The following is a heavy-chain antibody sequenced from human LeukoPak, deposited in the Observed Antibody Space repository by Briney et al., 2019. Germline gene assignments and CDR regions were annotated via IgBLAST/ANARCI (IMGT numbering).Heavy chain of an antibody. D-gene: IGHD7-27*01. CDR3: ARDLGSRN. J-gene: IGHJ4*02. V-gene: IGHV3-74*03. CDR1: GFTFSESW. CDR2: LNTYDRST. Sequence: PGGSLRLSCAASGFTFSESWMHWFRQAPGKGLEWVSRLNTYDRSTTYADSVKGRFTISSDNAKNTLYLQMNSLRIEDTAVYYCARDLGSRNWGQGTLVTVSS.